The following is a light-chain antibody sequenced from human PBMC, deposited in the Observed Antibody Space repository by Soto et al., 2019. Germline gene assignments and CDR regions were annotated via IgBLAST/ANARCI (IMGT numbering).Light chain of an antibody. V-gene: IGKV3-20*01. CDR1: QSVSSSY. Sequence: EMVLTQSPGTLSLSPGERATLSCRASQSVSSSYLAWYQQKPGQAPRLLIYGASSRATGIPDRFSGSGSGRDFTLTISRLEPEDFAVYYCQQYAGSPWTFGQGTKVEIK. CDR3: QQYAGSPWT. CDR2: GAS. J-gene: IGKJ1*01.